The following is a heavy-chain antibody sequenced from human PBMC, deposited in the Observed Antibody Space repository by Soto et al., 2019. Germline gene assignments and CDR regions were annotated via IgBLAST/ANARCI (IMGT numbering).Heavy chain of an antibody. V-gene: IGHV1-24*01. CDR3: ATSHRREGSPGYYYHGMDG. Sequence: QVQLVQSGAEVKKPGASVKVSCKVSGYTLTELSMHWVRQAPGKGLEWMGGFDPEDGETIYAQKCQGRDTMTEDAPTETAYMQQSGLRAEDTDGYYCATSHRREGSPGYYYHGMDGWGQGDTVNVSS. D-gene: IGHD6-13*01. CDR1: GYTLTELS. CDR2: FDPEDGET. J-gene: IGHJ6*02.